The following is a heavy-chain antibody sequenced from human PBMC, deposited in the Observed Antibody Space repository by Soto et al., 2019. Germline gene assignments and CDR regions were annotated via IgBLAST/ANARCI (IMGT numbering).Heavy chain of an antibody. V-gene: IGHV1-18*01. CDR3: ARDREWNLDY. CDR1: GYSXTTYG. D-gene: IGHD2-8*01. J-gene: IGHJ4*02. Sequence: SXKVSYEASGYSXTTYGMTWVRQAPGQGLEWMGWISTDKGNTKYAQNFQSRATLTTDTSTSTAYMELRSLRSDDTAVYYCARDREWNLDYWGQGTLVTVSS. CDR2: ISTDKGNT.